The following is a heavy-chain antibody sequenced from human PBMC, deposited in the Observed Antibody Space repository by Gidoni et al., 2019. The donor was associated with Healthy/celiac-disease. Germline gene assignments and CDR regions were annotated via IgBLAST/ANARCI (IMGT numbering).Heavy chain of an antibody. CDR2: INHSGST. Sequence: QVQLQQWGAGLLKPSETLSLTCAVYGRSFSGYYWSWIRQPPGKGLEWIGEINHSGSTNYNPSLKSRVTISVDTSKNQFSLKLSSVTAADTAVYYCARRRGWRGSGMQSGPKNWFDPWGQGTLVTVSS. CDR1: GRSFSGYY. J-gene: IGHJ5*02. V-gene: IGHV4-34*01. CDR3: ARRRGWRGSGMQSGPKNWFDP. D-gene: IGHD3-10*01.